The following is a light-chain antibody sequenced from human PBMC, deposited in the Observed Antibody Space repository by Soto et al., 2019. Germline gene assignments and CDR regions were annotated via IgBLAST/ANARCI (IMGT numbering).Light chain of an antibody. J-gene: IGLJ1*01. V-gene: IGLV2-14*01. Sequence: QSVLTQPASVSGSPGQSIAISCTGTSSDVGGYSYVSWYQQQPGKAPKLVISGVSNRPSGVSDRFSGSKSGNTASLTISGLQTEDEADYYCASYTTSSTYVFGTGTKLTVL. CDR1: SSDVGGYSY. CDR3: ASYTTSSTYV. CDR2: GVS.